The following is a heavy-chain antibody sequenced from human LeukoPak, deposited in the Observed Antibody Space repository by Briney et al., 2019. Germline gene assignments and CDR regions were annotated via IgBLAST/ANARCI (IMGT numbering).Heavy chain of an antibody. CDR2: IIPILGIA. V-gene: IGHV1-69*04. CDR1: GGTFSSYA. J-gene: IGHJ4*02. Sequence: SVTVSCKASGGTFSSYAISWVRQAPGQGLEWMGRIIPILGIANYAQKFQGRVTITADKSTSTAYMELSSLRSEDTAVYYCAGVSPSKWSGSQGYWGQGTLVTVSS. D-gene: IGHD2-15*01. CDR3: AGVSPSKWSGSQGY.